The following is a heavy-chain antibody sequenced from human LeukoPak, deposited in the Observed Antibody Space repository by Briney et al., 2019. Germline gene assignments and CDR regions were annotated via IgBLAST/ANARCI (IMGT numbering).Heavy chain of an antibody. J-gene: IGHJ4*02. CDR1: GFTFSDSF. CDR3: AKGDSSGVPDY. D-gene: IGHD3-22*01. Sequence: GGSLRLSCAASGFTFSDSFMNWIRQAPGKGLEWLSYISHSGSNLDYAESVRGRFTISRDNANHSLYLQINSLRAEDTAVYYCAKGDSSGVPDYWGQGTLVTVSS. V-gene: IGHV3-11*01. CDR2: ISHSGSNL.